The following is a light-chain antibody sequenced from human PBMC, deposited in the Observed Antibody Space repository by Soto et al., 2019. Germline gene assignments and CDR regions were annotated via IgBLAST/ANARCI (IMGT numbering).Light chain of an antibody. J-gene: IGKJ4*01. V-gene: IGKV1-33*01. Sequence: DIQMTQSPSSLSASVGDRVTITCQASQDISNYLNWYQQKPGKAPKLLIYDASNLETGVPSRFSGSGSGTDFTFTISSLQPEDIATYYRQQYDNLRTFGGGTKVEIK. CDR3: QQYDNLRT. CDR1: QDISNY. CDR2: DAS.